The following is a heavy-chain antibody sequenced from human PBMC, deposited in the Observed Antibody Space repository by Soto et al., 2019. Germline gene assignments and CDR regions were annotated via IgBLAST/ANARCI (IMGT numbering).Heavy chain of an antibody. D-gene: IGHD6-13*01. Sequence: SSETLSLTCTVSGGSISSYYWSWIRQPPGKGLEWIGYIYYSGSTNYNPSLKSRVTISVDTSKNQFSLKLSSVTAADTAVYYCARGRGSSWYIPFDYWGQGTLVTVSS. V-gene: IGHV4-59*01. CDR1: GGSISSYY. CDR2: IYYSGST. J-gene: IGHJ4*02. CDR3: ARGRGSSWYIPFDY.